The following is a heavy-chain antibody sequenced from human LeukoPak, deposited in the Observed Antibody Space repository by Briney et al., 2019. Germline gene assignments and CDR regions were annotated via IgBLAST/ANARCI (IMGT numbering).Heavy chain of an antibody. CDR3: AKDWGSGSWQYYFDY. Sequence: PGGSLRLSCAASGFTFSSYAMSWVRQAPGKGLEWVSAISGSGGSTYYADSVKGRFTISRDNSKNTLYLQMNSLRAEDTAVYYRAKDWGSGSWQYYFDYWGQGTLVTVSS. V-gene: IGHV3-23*01. CDR1: GFTFSSYA. CDR2: ISGSGGST. J-gene: IGHJ4*02. D-gene: IGHD6-13*01.